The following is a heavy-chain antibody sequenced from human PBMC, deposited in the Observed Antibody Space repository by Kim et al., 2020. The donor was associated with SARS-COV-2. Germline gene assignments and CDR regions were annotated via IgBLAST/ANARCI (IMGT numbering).Heavy chain of an antibody. J-gene: IGHJ4*02. CDR3: AKALSSGVSYIASFDS. V-gene: IGHV3-30*02. Sequence: SVKGRFTMSKDNSKNTVYLDMSSLKPDDTAVYHCAKALSSGVSYIASFDSWGQGTLVTVSS. D-gene: IGHD2-8*01.